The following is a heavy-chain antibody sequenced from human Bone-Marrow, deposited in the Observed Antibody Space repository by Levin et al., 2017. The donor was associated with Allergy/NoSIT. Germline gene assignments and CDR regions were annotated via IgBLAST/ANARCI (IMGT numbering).Heavy chain of an antibody. V-gene: IGHV3-23*01. CDR2: ITGSAAAT. CDR3: AKLGVRADYGDPYYFDY. Sequence: PGGSLRLSCSASGFTLSDHSMTWFRQAPGKGLDWVSSITGSAAATYYAHSVKGRFTISRDNSKNTLFLEMNSLGAEDTAIYFCAKLGVRADYGDPYYFDYWGQGTLVTVSS. CDR1: GFTLSDHS. D-gene: IGHD4-17*01. J-gene: IGHJ4*02.